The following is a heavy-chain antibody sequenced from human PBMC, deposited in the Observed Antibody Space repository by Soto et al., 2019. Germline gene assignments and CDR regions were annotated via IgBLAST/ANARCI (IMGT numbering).Heavy chain of an antibody. J-gene: IGHJ4*02. V-gene: IGHV3-21*01. D-gene: IGHD6-19*01. Sequence: GGSLRLSCAASGFTSRSYSMNWVRQAPGKGLEWVSSISSSSSYIYYADSVKGRFTISRDNAKNSLYLQMNSLRAEDTAVYYCARDRVLGVAVAGTDFDYWGQGTLVTVSS. CDR1: GFTSRSYS. CDR3: ARDRVLGVAVAGTDFDY. CDR2: ISSSSSYI.